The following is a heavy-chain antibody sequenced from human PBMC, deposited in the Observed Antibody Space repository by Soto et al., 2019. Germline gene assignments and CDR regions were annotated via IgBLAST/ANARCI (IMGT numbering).Heavy chain of an antibody. CDR1: GYTLTELS. CDR2: FDPEDGET. D-gene: IGHD3-22*01. J-gene: IGHJ4*02. CDR3: ETTSYYDSSWDY. Sequence: ASVKVSCKVSGYTLTELSMHWVRQAPGKGLEWMGGFDPEDGETIYAQKFQGRVTMTEDTSTDTAYMELSSLRSEDTAVYYCETTSYYDSSWDYWGQGTLVTVSS. V-gene: IGHV1-24*01.